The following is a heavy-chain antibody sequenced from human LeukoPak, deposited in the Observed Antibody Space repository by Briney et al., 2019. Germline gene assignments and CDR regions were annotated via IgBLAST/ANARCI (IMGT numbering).Heavy chain of an antibody. D-gene: IGHD5-18*01. CDR1: GGSISSSSYY. CDR2: IYYSGST. Sequence: SETLSLTCTVSGGSISSSSYYWGWIRQPPGKGLEWIGSIYYSGSTYYNPSLKSRVTISVDTSKNQFSLKLSSVTAADTAVYYCARREGYSYGPAVVDPWGQGTLVTVSS. V-gene: IGHV4-39*01. J-gene: IGHJ5*02. CDR3: ARREGYSYGPAVVDP.